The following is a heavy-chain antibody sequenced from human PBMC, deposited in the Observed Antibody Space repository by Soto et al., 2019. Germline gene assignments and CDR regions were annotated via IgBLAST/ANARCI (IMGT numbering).Heavy chain of an antibody. D-gene: IGHD2-15*01. CDR1: GFTFSSYS. J-gene: IGHJ4*02. CDR2: ISSSSSYI. CDR3: ARHQARLYCSGGSCYLDY. Sequence: GGSLRLSCAASGFTFSSYSMNWVRQAPGKGLEWVSSISSSSSYIYYADSVKGRFTISRDNAKNSLYLQMNSLRAEDTAVYYCARHQARLYCSGGSCYLDYWGQGTLVTVSS. V-gene: IGHV3-21*01.